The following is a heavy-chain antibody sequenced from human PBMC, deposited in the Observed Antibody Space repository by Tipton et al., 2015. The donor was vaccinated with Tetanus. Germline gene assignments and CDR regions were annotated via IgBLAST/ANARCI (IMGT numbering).Heavy chain of an antibody. D-gene: IGHD4-11*01. CDR3: ARAPYSSPDKYYFDY. CDR2: IYHTGGS. CDR1: GVSMRSGGFS. Sequence: TLSLTCAVSGVSMRSGGFSWSWIRQPPGKGLEWIGYIYHTGGSYYNPSLKSRVTMSVDLSKNQFSLKLSSVTAADTAVYYCARAPYSSPDKYYFDYWGQGTLVTVSS. J-gene: IGHJ4*02. V-gene: IGHV4-30-2*01.